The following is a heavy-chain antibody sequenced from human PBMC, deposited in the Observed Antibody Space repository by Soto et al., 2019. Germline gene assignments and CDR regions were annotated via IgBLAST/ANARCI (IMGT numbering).Heavy chain of an antibody. D-gene: IGHD3-10*01. Sequence: SETLSLTCAVEGGSFNDDYWSWIRQSPGKGLEWIGEINDSGSTKYNPSLKSRVTISVDRSKSQFSLNLSSVTAADTAIYFCARVPVRKYYRPGSCQNYCFGMEGWGQGTTVTDS. CDR3: ARVPVRKYYRPGSCQNYCFGMEG. CDR2: INDSGST. J-gene: IGHJ6*02. CDR1: GGSFNDDY. V-gene: IGHV4-34*01.